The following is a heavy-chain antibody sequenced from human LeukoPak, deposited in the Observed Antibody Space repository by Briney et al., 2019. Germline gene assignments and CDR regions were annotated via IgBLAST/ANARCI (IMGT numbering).Heavy chain of an antibody. D-gene: IGHD3-16*01. V-gene: IGHV1-69*08. J-gene: IGHJ3*02. CDR3: ARDPSDYVWGSYWVFDI. CDR1: GDTFSSYT. CDR2: IIPVLGRA. Sequence: SSVKVSCKASGDTFSSYTISWVRQAPGQGLEWMGRIIPVLGRANYAQKFQGRVTITADKFTSTAYMELSSLRSEDTAVYYCARDPSDYVWGSYWVFDIWGQGTMVTVSS.